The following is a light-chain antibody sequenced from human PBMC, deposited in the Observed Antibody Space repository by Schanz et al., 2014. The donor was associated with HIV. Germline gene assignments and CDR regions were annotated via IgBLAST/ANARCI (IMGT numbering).Light chain of an antibody. V-gene: IGLV1-44*01. J-gene: IGLJ3*02. Sequence: QSVLTQPPSASGTPGQRVSISCSGSNSNVGTNTVNWYQQFPRTAPKLIIYNTNQRPSGVPDRFSGSKSGTSASLAISGLQPGDEASYYCATWDGSLRGPVLGGGTKLTVL. CDR2: NTN. CDR1: NSNVGTNT. CDR3: ATWDGSLRGPV.